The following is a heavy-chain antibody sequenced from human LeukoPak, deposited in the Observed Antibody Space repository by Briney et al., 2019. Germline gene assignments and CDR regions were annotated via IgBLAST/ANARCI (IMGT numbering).Heavy chain of an antibody. Sequence: PSETLSLTCTVSGASISSGGYYWSWIRQHPGKGLEWIGYIYYSGSTYYNPSLKSRVTISVDTSKNQCSLKLSSVTAADTAVYYCARVHDFWSGYYKVLDYWGQGTLVTVSS. CDR1: GASISSGGYY. J-gene: IGHJ4*02. D-gene: IGHD3-3*01. CDR2: IYYSGST. V-gene: IGHV4-31*03. CDR3: ARVHDFWSGYYKVLDY.